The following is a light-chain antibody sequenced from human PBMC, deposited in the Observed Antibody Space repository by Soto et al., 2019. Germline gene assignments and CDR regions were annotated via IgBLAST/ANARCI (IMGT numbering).Light chain of an antibody. J-gene: IGKJ1*01. CDR3: QQYNNWPRT. Sequence: EIVMTQSPATLSVSPGERATLSCRASQSVSSTLAWYQQKPGQAPRLLIYGASPRATGIPARFSGSGSGTEFTLTISSLQSEDFAVYYCQQYNNWPRTFGQGTKVEIQ. CDR1: QSVSST. CDR2: GAS. V-gene: IGKV3-15*01.